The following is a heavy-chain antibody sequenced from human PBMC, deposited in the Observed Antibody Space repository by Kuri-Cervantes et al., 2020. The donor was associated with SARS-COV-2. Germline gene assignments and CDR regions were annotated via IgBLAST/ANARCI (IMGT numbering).Heavy chain of an antibody. D-gene: IGHD3-3*01. V-gene: IGHV1-24*01. CDR2: FDPEDGET. J-gene: IGHJ4*02. Sequence: ASVKVSCKVSGYTLTELSMHWVRQAPGKGLEWMGGFDPEDGETIYAQKFQGRVTMTEDTSTDTAYMELSSLRSEDTAVYYCARDDFWSGYSASFDYWGQGTLVTSPQ. CDR3: ARDDFWSGYSASFDY. CDR1: GYTLTELS.